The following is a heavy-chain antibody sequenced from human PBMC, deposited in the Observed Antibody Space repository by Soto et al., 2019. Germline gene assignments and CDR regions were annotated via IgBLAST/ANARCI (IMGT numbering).Heavy chain of an antibody. CDR1: GFTFSSYG. CDR3: AREAHFGVVIPIYYYYYMDV. J-gene: IGHJ6*03. CDR2: IWYDGSNK. Sequence: GGSLRLSCAASGFTFSSYGMHWVRQAPGKGLEWVAVIWYDGSNKYYVDSVKGRFTISRDNAKNSLYLQMNSLRAEDTAVYYCAREAHFGVVIPIYYYYYMDVWGKGTTVTVSS. V-gene: IGHV3-33*01. D-gene: IGHD3-3*01.